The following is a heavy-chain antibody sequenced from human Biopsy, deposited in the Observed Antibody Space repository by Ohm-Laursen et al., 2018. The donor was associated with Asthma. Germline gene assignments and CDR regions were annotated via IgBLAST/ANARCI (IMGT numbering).Heavy chain of an antibody. CDR3: ARAPYSDAIDS. J-gene: IGHJ4*02. D-gene: IGHD1-26*01. Sequence: ASVKVSCKTSGFPFTAYYIHWVRQAPGQGLEWMGWISLNTGDANLAQKFRGWVTRTRDTSISTAYLVLSGLKSHDTAVYYCARAPYSDAIDSWGQGTLVAVSS. CDR2: ISLNTGDA. CDR1: GFPFTAYY. V-gene: IGHV1-2*04.